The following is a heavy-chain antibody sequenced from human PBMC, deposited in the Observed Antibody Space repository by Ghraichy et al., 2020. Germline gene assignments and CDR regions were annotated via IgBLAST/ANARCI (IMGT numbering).Heavy chain of an antibody. CDR3: ARLRVTTGAWVY. CDR2: INHSGST. D-gene: IGHD4-17*01. CDR1: GGSFSGYY. V-gene: IGHV4-34*01. J-gene: IGHJ4*02. Sequence: LRLSCAVYGGSFSGYYWSWIRQPPGKGLEWIGEINHSGSTNYNPSLKSRVTISVDTSKNQFSLKLTSVTAADTAVYYCARLRVTTGAWVYWGQGTLVTVSS.